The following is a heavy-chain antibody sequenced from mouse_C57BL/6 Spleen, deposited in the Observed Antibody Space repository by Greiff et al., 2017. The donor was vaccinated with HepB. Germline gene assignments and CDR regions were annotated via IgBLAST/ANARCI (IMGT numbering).Heavy chain of an antibody. Sequence: EVKLVESGGDLVKPGGSLKLSCAASGFTFSSYGMSWVRQTPDKRLEWVATISSGGSYTYYPDSVKGRVTISRDNAKNTLYLQMSSLKSEDTAMYYCARLELGQYYFDYWGQGTTLTVSS. CDR2: ISSGGSYT. D-gene: IGHD4-1*01. V-gene: IGHV5-6*02. J-gene: IGHJ2*01. CDR1: GFTFSSYG. CDR3: ARLELGQYYFDY.